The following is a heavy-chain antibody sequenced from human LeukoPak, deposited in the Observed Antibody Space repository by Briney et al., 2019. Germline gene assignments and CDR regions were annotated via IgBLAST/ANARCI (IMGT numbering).Heavy chain of an antibody. V-gene: IGHV3-23*01. CDR3: AKEYGSGGYFTNWFDP. D-gene: IGHD3-10*01. J-gene: IGHJ5*02. CDR2: ISGSGGST. CDR1: GFTFSSFA. Sequence: PGGSLRLSCAASGFTFSSFAMTWVRQAPGKGLEWVSAISGSGGSTYYADSVKGRFTISRDSSKNTLYLQMNSLRAEDTAVYYCAKEYGSGGYFTNWFDPWGQGTLVTVSS.